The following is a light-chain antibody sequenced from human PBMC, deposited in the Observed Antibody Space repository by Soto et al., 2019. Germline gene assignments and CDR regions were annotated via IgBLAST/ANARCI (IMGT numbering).Light chain of an antibody. CDR3: SSYTSSSFYV. J-gene: IGLJ1*01. V-gene: IGLV2-14*01. CDR2: DVS. CDR1: SSDVGGYNY. Sequence: QSALTQPASVSGSPGQSITISCTGTSSDVGGYNYVSWYQQHPGKAPKVMIYDVSNRPSGVSNRFSGSKSGNTASLTISGLQAEDDADYYFSSYTSSSFYVFGTGTKLSVL.